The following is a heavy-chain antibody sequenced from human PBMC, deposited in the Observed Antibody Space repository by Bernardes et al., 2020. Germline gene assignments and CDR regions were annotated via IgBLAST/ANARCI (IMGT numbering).Heavy chain of an antibody. Sequence: GESLKISCKGSGYSFSTNWIGWVRQMPGKGLEWMGVIYPGDSDTRYSPSVQGQVTISADKSISTAFLQWSSLKASDTAMYYCAKHHGDYLDYWGQGTLVSVSS. D-gene: IGHD4-17*01. J-gene: IGHJ4*02. CDR1: GYSFSTNW. CDR3: AKHHGDYLDY. V-gene: IGHV5-51*01. CDR2: IYPGDSDT.